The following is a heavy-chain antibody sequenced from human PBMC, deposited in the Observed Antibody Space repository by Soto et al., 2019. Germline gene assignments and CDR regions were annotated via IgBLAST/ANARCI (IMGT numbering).Heavy chain of an antibody. CDR3: VKFRGQAYSYYHMDV. V-gene: IGHV3-23*01. Sequence: EVQLLESGGGLVQPGGFLRLACAASGVNFGTYAMGWVRQAPGRGLEWVSSAGSGSSRYYADSVRGRFTVSRDTSKSTLYLEMSSLRAEDTALYYCVKFRGQAYSYYHMDVWGKGTTVTVSS. J-gene: IGHJ6*03. CDR2: AGSGSSR. CDR1: GVNFGTYA.